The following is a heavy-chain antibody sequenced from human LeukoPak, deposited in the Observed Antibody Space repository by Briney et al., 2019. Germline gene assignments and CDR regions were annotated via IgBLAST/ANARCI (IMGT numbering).Heavy chain of an antibody. V-gene: IGHV3-11*04. CDR1: GFTFSDYY. CDR3: ARGFPTPPHDYGGNYGGY. CDR2: ISSSGSTI. J-gene: IGHJ4*02. Sequence: PGGSLRLSCAASGFTFSDYYMSWIRQAPGKGLEWVSYISSSGSTIYYADSVKGRFTISRDNAKNSLYLQMNSLRAEDTAVYYCARGFPTPPHDYGGNYGGYWGQGTLVTVSS. D-gene: IGHD4-23*01.